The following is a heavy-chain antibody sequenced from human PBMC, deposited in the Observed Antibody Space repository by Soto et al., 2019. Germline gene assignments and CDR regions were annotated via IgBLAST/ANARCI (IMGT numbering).Heavy chain of an antibody. D-gene: IGHD1-1*01. V-gene: IGHV3-33*01. CDR1: GFMFSNHG. CDR3: VRGDNWNDEASDY. J-gene: IGHJ4*02. CDR2: IWSDGNNR. Sequence: QVQLVESGGGVVQPGRSLRLSCAASGFMFSNHGMHWVRQAPGKGLEWVAVIWSDGNNRYYADSVKGRFTISRDNSKSTVYPQMSSLRVEDTAVYYCVRGDNWNDEASDYWGQGTLVTVSS.